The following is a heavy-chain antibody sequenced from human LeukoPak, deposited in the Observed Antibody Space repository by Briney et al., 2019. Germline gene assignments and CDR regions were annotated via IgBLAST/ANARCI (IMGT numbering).Heavy chain of an antibody. Sequence: GSLRLSCAASGFTFSTYTMYWVRHPPGKRLEWVSIIGSSGGGIHYADSVKGRFTISRDNSKNALYLQMNSLRVEDTAVYYCAIDPNWGTHSWGQGVLVTVSS. CDR3: AIDPNWGTHS. V-gene: IGHV3-23*01. D-gene: IGHD7-27*01. J-gene: IGHJ4*02. CDR2: IGSSGGGI. CDR1: GFTFSTYT.